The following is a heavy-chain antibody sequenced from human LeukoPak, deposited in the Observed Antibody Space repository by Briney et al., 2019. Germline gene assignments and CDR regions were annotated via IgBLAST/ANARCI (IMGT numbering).Heavy chain of an antibody. CDR3: ARGRRGSYDY. CDR2: ISSSSSTI. Sequence: QAGGSLRLSCAASGFTFSSYSMNWVRQAPGKGLEWVSYISSSSSTIYYADSVKGRFTISRDNAKNSLHLQMNSLRAEDTAVYYCARGRRGSYDYWGQGTLVTVSS. D-gene: IGHD1-26*01. J-gene: IGHJ4*02. V-gene: IGHV3-48*01. CDR1: GFTFSSYS.